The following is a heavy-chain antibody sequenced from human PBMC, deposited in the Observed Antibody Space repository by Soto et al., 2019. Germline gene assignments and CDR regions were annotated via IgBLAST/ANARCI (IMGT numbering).Heavy chain of an antibody. CDR2: IIPIFGTA. CDR1: GGTFSSYA. D-gene: IGHD3-22*01. Sequence: SVKVSCKASGGTFSSYAISWVRQAPGQGLEWMGGIIPIFGTANYAQKFQGRVTITADESTSTAYMELSSLRSEDTAVYYCARVAYYDSSGYPEPDYWGQGTLVTVSS. CDR3: ARVAYYDSSGYPEPDY. J-gene: IGHJ4*02. V-gene: IGHV1-69*13.